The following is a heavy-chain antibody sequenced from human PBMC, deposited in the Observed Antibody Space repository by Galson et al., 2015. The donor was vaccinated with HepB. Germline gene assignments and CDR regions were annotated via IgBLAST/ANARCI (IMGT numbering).Heavy chain of an antibody. J-gene: IGHJ4*02. Sequence: SVKVSCKVSGYTLTELSMHWVRQAPGQGLEWMGGFDPEDGETIYAQKFQGRVTMTEDTSTDTAYMELSSLRSEDTAVYYCAILPTYYYDSSCYYHKSDYWGQGTLVTVSS. CDR1: GYTLTELS. V-gene: IGHV1-24*01. CDR2: FDPEDGET. CDR3: AILPTYYYDSSCYYHKSDY. D-gene: IGHD3-22*01.